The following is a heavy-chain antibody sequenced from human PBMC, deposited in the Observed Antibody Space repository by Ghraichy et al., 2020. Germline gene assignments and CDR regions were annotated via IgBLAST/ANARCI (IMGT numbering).Heavy chain of an antibody. CDR2: ISSGGTT. Sequence: SQTLSLTCTVSVDSIHNDFWTWIRQPPEKGLEYIAYISSGGTTNYNPSLGSRASISLDASKNQFSLKLSSVTAADTAIYYCARLFTAAVGFHYHYLDLWGRGTLVTVSS. CDR1: VDSIHNDF. J-gene: IGHJ2*01. D-gene: IGHD3-22*01. V-gene: IGHV4-59*08. CDR3: ARLFTAAVGFHYHYLDL.